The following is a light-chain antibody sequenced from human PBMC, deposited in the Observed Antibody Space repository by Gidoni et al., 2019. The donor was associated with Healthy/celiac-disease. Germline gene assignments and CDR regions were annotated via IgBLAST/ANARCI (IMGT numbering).Light chain of an antibody. CDR1: QSVSSN. J-gene: IGKJ1*01. Sequence: EIVMTQSPATLSVSPGERATLSCRASQSVSSNLAWYQQKPGQAPRLLFYGASTRATGIPARFSGSGSGTEFTLTISSLQSEDFAVYYCQQYNNWPPWTFVPXDQGGNQT. V-gene: IGKV3-15*01. CDR2: GAS. CDR3: QQYNNWPPWT.